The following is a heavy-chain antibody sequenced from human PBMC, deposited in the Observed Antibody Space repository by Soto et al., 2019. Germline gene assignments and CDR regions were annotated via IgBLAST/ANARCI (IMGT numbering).Heavy chain of an antibody. Sequence: GGSLRLSCAASGFTFSSYWMSWVHQAPGKGLEWVANIKQDGSEKYYVDSVKGRFTISRDNAKNSLYLQMNSLRAEDTAVYYCARDFRGYSYGYYYYGMDVWGQGTTVTVSS. CDR2: IKQDGSEK. J-gene: IGHJ6*02. D-gene: IGHD5-18*01. CDR3: ARDFRGYSYGYYYYGMDV. V-gene: IGHV3-7*01. CDR1: GFTFSSYW.